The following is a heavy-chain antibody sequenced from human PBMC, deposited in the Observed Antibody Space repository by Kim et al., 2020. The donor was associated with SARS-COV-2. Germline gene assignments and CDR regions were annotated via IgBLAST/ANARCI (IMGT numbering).Heavy chain of an antibody. Sequence: SETLSLTCTVSGGSISSYYWSWIRQPPGKGLEWIGYIYYSGSTNYNPSLKSRVTISVDTSKNQFSLKLSSVTAADTAVYYCAGLYDTNLYYYYGMDVWGQGTTVTVSS. V-gene: IGHV4-59*01. CDR2: IYYSGST. D-gene: IGHD3-9*01. CDR3: AGLYDTNLYYYYGMDV. CDR1: GGSISSYY. J-gene: IGHJ6*02.